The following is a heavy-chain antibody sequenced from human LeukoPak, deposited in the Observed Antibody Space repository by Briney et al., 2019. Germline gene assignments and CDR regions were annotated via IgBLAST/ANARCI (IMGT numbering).Heavy chain of an antibody. V-gene: IGHV3-23*01. D-gene: IGHD6-19*01. CDR1: GLTFSSYA. J-gene: IGHJ6*02. CDR3: AKAGGVDSGWYRSYYYGMDV. Sequence: GGSLRLSCAASGLTFSSYAMSWVRQAPGKGLEWVSAISGSGGSTYYADSVKGRFTISRDNSKNTLYLQMNSLRAEDTAVYYCAKAGGVDSGWYRSYYYGMDVWGQGTTVTVSS. CDR2: ISGSGGST.